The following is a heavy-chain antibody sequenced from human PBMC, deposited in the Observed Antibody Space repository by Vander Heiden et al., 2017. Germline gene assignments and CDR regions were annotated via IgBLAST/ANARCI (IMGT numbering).Heavy chain of an antibody. CDR3: AKELGYDSGGYYYYYYGMDV. D-gene: IGHD3-22*01. CDR1: GFTFSSYG. V-gene: IGHV3-30*18. Sequence: QVQLVESGGGVVQPGRSLRLSCAASGFTFSSYGMHWVRQAPGKGLEWVAVISYDGSNKYYADAVQGRFTISRDNAKNTLYLQMNSLRAEDTALYYCAKELGYDSGGYYYYYYGMDVWCEG. CDR2: ISYDGSNK. J-gene: IGHJ6*02.